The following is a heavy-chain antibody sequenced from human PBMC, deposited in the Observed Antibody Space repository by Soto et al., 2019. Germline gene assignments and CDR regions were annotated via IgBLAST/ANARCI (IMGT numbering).Heavy chain of an antibody. V-gene: IGHV1-69*01. J-gene: IGHJ5*02. Sequence: QVQLVQSGAEVKKPGSSVKVSCKASGGTFSSYAISWVRQAPGQGLEWMGGIIPIFGTANYAQKFRGRVTITADESTSTAYMEMSSLISEDTAVYYCARGGLEVEVVWWFDPWGQGTLVTVSS. CDR2: IIPIFGTA. CDR1: GGTFSSYA. CDR3: ARGGLEVEVVWWFDP. D-gene: IGHD2-15*01.